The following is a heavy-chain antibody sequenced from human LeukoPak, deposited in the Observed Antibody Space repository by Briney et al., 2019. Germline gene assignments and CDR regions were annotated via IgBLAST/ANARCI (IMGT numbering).Heavy chain of an antibody. Sequence: SETLFLTCTVSGGSISSYYWSWIRQPPGEGLEWIGYIYYSGSTNYNPSLKSRVTISVDTSKNQFSLKLSSVTAADTAVYYCARHFYDRSGYGAFDIWGQGTMVTVSS. CDR2: IYYSGST. CDR1: GGSISSYY. V-gene: IGHV4-59*08. D-gene: IGHD3-22*01. J-gene: IGHJ3*02. CDR3: ARHFYDRSGYGAFDI.